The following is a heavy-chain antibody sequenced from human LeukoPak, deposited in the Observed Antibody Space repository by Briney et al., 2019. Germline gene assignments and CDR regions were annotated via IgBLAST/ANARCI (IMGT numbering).Heavy chain of an antibody. CDR3: AKAVAPYCSGGSCPPLPYYYDSSGYYYLNY. CDR2: ISGSGGST. J-gene: IGHJ4*02. Sequence: PGGSLRLSCAASGFTFSSYAMSWVRQAPGKGLEWVSAISGSGGSTYNADSVKGRFTISRDNSKNTLYLQMNSLRAEDTAVYYCAKAVAPYCSGGSCPPLPYYYDSSGYYYLNYWGQGTLVTVSP. CDR1: GFTFSSYA. D-gene: IGHD3-22*01. V-gene: IGHV3-23*01.